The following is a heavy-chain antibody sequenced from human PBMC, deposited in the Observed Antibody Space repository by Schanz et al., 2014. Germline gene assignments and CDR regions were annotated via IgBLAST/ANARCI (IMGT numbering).Heavy chain of an antibody. V-gene: IGHV3-48*01. Sequence: EVQLLESGGGLVQPGGSLRLSCSASTFTFDHYAMTWVRQAPGKGLEWISYITYNGGTIYYADSVKGRFTISRDNAKTSLYLEMNSLRAEDTALYYCARDHTTESYYSAGPPIDYWGQGTLLTVSS. CDR2: ITYNGGTI. CDR3: ARDHTTESYYSAGPPIDY. J-gene: IGHJ4*02. D-gene: IGHD1-26*01. CDR1: TFTFDHYA.